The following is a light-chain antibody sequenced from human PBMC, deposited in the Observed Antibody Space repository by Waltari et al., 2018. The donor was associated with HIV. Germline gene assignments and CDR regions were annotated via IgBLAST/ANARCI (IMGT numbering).Light chain of an antibody. J-gene: IGLJ2*01. CDR1: SSNIGSNS. V-gene: IGLV1-44*01. CDR2: NNN. Sequence: QSVLTQPPSASGTPGQRVTISCSGSSSNIGSNSVNWYQQLPGTAPKLLIYNNNERPSGVPDRFSGSRSGTSAALAISGLQSEDEADYYCAAWDDSLGGRVFGGGTKLTVL. CDR3: AAWDDSLGGRV.